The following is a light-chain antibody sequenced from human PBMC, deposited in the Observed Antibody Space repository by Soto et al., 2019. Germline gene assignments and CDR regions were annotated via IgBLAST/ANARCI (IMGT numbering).Light chain of an antibody. CDR2: GAS. CDR3: QQYGDSLLT. Sequence: VMTQAPATLSVSPGERATLSCRASQTINNNVAWYQQKPGQAPRLLIYGASTRATGIPARFSGSGSGTEFTLTISSLQSEDFAVYYCQQYGDSLLTFGGGTRLEIK. V-gene: IGKV3-15*01. J-gene: IGKJ5*01. CDR1: QTINNN.